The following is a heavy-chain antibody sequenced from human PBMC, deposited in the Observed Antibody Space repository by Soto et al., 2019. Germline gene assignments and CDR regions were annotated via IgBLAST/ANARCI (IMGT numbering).Heavy chain of an antibody. CDR1: GFSFSAYA. CDR3: VRARQNLVVNEYFQY. J-gene: IGHJ1*01. V-gene: IGHV3-30-3*01. CDR2: ISYDETTT. Sequence: QVQLVESGGGVVQPGRSLRLSCAASGFSFSAYAIHWVRQAPGKGLEWVALISYDETTTYYADSVKGRFTISRDNSKNTLYLQMNSLRSEDTAVYYCVRARQNLVVNEYFQYWGQGTQVIVSS. D-gene: IGHD2-8*02.